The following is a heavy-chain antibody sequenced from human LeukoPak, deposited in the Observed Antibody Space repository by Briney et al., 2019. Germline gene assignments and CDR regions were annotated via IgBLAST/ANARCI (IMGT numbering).Heavy chain of an antibody. J-gene: IGHJ6*02. CDR3: ARAAYDSSGPYQGNYYYGMDV. CDR1: GFTVSSNY. CDR2: IYSGGST. D-gene: IGHD3-22*01. V-gene: IGHV3-53*01. Sequence: GGSLRLSCAASGFTVSSNYMSWVRQAPGKGLEWVSVIYSGGSTYYADSVKGRFTISRGNSKNTLYLQMNSLRAEDTAVYYCARAAYDSSGPYQGNYYYGMDVWGQGTTVTVSS.